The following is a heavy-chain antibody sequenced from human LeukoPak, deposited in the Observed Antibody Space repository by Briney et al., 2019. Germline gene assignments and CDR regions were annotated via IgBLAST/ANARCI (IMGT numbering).Heavy chain of an antibody. D-gene: IGHD1-20*01. Sequence: GESLKISCKGSGYSFTSYWISWVRQMPGKGLEWMGRIDPSDSYTNYSPSFQGQVTISADKSISTAYLQWSSLKASDTAMFYCARLGITGATLYYFDYWGQGTLVTVSS. CDR3: ARLGITGATLYYFDY. CDR1: GYSFTSYW. J-gene: IGHJ4*02. CDR2: IDPSDSYT. V-gene: IGHV5-10-1*04.